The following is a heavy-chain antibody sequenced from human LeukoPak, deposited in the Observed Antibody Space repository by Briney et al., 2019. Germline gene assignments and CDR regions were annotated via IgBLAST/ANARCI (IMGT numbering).Heavy chain of an antibody. D-gene: IGHD2-2*01. J-gene: IGHJ6*04. CDR1: GFTFSSYW. Sequence: GGSLRLSCAASGFTFSSYWMTWVRQAPGKGLEWVAVISYDGSSKYYADSVKGRFTISRDNSKNTLFLQMNSLRAEDTAMYYCAKDHRYCSSTSCYRSYYYGMDVWGKGTTVTVSS. V-gene: IGHV3-30*18. CDR3: AKDHRYCSSTSCYRSYYYGMDV. CDR2: ISYDGSSK.